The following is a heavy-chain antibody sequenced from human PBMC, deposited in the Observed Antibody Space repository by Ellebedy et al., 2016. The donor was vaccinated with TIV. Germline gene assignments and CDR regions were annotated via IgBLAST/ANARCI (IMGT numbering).Heavy chain of an antibody. CDR3: TRGRPEGDGFFDY. CDR2: IDIAGDT. V-gene: IGHV3-13*01. Sequence: GGSLRLSXVASGFTFSSYDMHWVRQVTGKALEWVSVIDIAGDTYYPDSVKGRFTISRENAKNSLYLQMNSLSAGDTAVYYCTRGRPEGDGFFDYWGQGTLVTVSS. CDR1: GFTFSSYD. J-gene: IGHJ4*02. D-gene: IGHD2-21*02.